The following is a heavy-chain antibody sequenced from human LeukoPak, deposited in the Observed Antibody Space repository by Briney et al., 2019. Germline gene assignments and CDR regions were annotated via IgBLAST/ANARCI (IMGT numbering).Heavy chain of an antibody. V-gene: IGHV3-48*02. CDR2: ISSSSSTI. Sequence: GGSLRLSCAASGFTFSYAWMNWVRQAPGKGLEWVSYISSSSSTIYYADSVKGRFTISRDNAKNSLYLQMNSLRDEDTAVYYCARDRGGSGSYGMDVWGQGTTVTVCS. CDR1: GFTFSYAW. CDR3: ARDRGGSGSYGMDV. J-gene: IGHJ6*02. D-gene: IGHD3-10*01.